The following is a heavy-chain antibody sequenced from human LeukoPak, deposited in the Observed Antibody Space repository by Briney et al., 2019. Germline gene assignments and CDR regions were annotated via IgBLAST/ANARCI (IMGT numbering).Heavy chain of an antibody. V-gene: IGHV1-46*01. CDR1: GYTFTSYC. Sequence: AASVKVSCKASGYTFTSYCMHWVRQAPGQGLEWMGIINPSGGSTSYAQKFQGRVTMTRDTSTSTVYMELSSLRSEDTAVYYCASFTGSSRAFGEFEPWGQGTLVTVSS. D-gene: IGHD3-10*01. CDR3: ASFTGSSRAFGEFEP. J-gene: IGHJ5*02. CDR2: INPSGGST.